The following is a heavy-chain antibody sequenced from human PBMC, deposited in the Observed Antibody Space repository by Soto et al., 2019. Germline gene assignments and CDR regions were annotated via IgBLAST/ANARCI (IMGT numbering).Heavy chain of an antibody. CDR1: GFTFSSYS. D-gene: IGHD3-10*01. Sequence: PGGSLRLSCAASGFTFSSYSMNWVRQAPGKGLEWVSHISSSSSTIYHADSVKGRFTISRDNSKNTLYLQMNSLRAEDTAVYYCARVLLTAFDSWGQGTMVTVSS. J-gene: IGHJ3*02. CDR2: ISSSSSTI. CDR3: ARVLLTAFDS. V-gene: IGHV3-48*01.